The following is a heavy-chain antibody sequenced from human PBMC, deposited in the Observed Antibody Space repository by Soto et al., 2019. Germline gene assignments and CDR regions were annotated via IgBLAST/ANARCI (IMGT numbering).Heavy chain of an antibody. Sequence: PGGSLRLSCAASGFTFSSCAMGWVRQAPGKGLEWVSDIIDSGGSTYYADSMKGRFTISRDNSKSTLYLQMNSLRAEDTALYYCAKGRSCYYYYGVDVWGQGTTDTVSS. J-gene: IGHJ6*02. CDR1: GFTFSSCA. CDR3: AKGRSCYYYYGVDV. CDR2: IIDSGGST. V-gene: IGHV3-23*01. D-gene: IGHD2-15*01.